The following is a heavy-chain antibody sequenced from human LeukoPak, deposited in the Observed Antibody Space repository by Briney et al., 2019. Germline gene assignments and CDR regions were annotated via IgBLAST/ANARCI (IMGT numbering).Heavy chain of an antibody. J-gene: IGHJ4*02. Sequence: ASVKVSCKASGYTFTSYGISWVRQAPGQGLEWMGWIGAYNGNTNYAQKLQGRVTMTTDTSTSTAYMELRSLRSDDTAVYYCARDPPRQNKIVVASYWGQGTLVTVSS. CDR1: GYTFTSYG. CDR3: ARDPPRQNKIVVASY. CDR2: IGAYNGNT. V-gene: IGHV1-18*01. D-gene: IGHD3-22*01.